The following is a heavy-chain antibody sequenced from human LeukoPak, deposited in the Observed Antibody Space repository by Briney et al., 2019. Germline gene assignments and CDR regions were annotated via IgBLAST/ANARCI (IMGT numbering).Heavy chain of an antibody. CDR3: AKVVVRGEYYFDY. CDR2: IIPIFGTA. Sequence: ASVKVSCKASGGTFSSYAISWVRQAPGQGLEWMGGIIPIFGTANYAQKFQGRVTITADKSTSTAYMELSSLRSEDTAVYYCAKVVVRGEYYFDYWGQGTLVTVSS. V-gene: IGHV1-69*06. J-gene: IGHJ4*02. D-gene: IGHD3-10*01. CDR1: GGTFSSYA.